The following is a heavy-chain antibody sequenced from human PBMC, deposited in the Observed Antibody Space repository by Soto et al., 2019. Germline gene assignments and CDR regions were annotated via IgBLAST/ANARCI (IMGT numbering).Heavy chain of an antibody. Sequence: SVKVSCKASGGTFSSYAISWVRQAPGQGLEWMGGIIPIFGTANYAQKFQGRVTITADESTSTAYMELSSLRSEDTAVYYCAREGGITMVRGVIKNDAFDIWGQGTMVTVSS. CDR2: IIPIFGTA. D-gene: IGHD3-10*01. J-gene: IGHJ3*02. V-gene: IGHV1-69*13. CDR3: AREGGITMVRGVIKNDAFDI. CDR1: GGTFSSYA.